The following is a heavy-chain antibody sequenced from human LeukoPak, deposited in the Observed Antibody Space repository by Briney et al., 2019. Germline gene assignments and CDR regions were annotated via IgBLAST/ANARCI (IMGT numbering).Heavy chain of an antibody. Sequence: PSETLSLTCTVSGGSISSYYWSWIRQPPGKGLEWIGYIYYSGSTNYNPSLKSRVTISVDTSKNQFSLKLSSVTAADTAVYYCARARGYYDSSGYHLYYFDYWGQGTLVTVSS. CDR1: GGSISSYY. V-gene: IGHV4-59*01. CDR2: IYYSGST. CDR3: ARARGYYDSSGYHLYYFDY. J-gene: IGHJ4*02. D-gene: IGHD3-22*01.